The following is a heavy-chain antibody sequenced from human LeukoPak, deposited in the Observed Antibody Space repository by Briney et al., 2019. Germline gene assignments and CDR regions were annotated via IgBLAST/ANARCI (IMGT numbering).Heavy chain of an antibody. CDR2: ISSSGGET. Sequence: GGSLRLSCAASGFTFNDYGMNWVSQAPGKGLEWVASISSSGGETYLADSLKGRFTVSRDNSKNTLYLQMNSLRAEDTAVYYRARKSYAPGSLSFSDYWGQGTLVTVSS. CDR3: ARKSYAPGSLSFSDY. V-gene: IGHV3-23*01. CDR1: GFTFNDYG. J-gene: IGHJ4*02. D-gene: IGHD3-10*01.